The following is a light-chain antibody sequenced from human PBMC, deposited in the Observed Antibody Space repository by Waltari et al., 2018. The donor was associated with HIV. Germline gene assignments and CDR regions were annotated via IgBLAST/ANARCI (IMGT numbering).Light chain of an antibody. Sequence: QSVLTQPPSVSGAPGQRVTISCTGSSPHIGAGFGVHWYQQLPGTAPNLLIYGNSNRPSGVPDRFSGSKSGTSASLAITGLQAEDEADYYCQSYDSSLSAWVFGGGTRLTVL. V-gene: IGLV1-40*01. CDR2: GNS. CDR3: QSYDSSLSAWV. CDR1: SPHIGAGFG. J-gene: IGLJ3*02.